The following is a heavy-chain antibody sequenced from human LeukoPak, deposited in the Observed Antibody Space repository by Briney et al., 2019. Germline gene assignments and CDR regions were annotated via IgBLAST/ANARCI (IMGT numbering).Heavy chain of an antibody. CDR3: AKAYCSSTSCYPPYYYYYGMDV. V-gene: IGHV3-30*18. CDR2: ISYDGSNK. Sequence: GGSLRLSCAASGFTFSSYGMHWVRQAPGKGLEWVAVISYDGSNKYYADSVKGRFTISRDNSKNTLYLQMNSLRAEDTAVYYRAKAYCSSTSCYPPYYYYYGMDVWGKGTTVTVSS. J-gene: IGHJ6*04. CDR1: GFTFSSYG. D-gene: IGHD2-2*01.